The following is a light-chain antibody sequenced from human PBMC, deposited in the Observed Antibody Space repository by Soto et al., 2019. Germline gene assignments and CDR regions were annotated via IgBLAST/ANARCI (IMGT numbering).Light chain of an antibody. CDR2: GAS. V-gene: IGKV3-20*01. CDR1: QTVTRNY. Sequence: EIVLSQSPCALSLSPGERATLSCRASQTVTRNYLAWHQQKPGQTPRLLVYGASSRATGIPDRFSGSGSGTDFTLTISRLEPEDFAVYYCQQHGSSPITFGQGTRLAI. J-gene: IGKJ5*01. CDR3: QQHGSSPIT.